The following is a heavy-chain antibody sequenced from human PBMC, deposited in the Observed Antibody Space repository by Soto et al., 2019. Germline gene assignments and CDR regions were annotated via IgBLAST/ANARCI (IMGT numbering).Heavy chain of an antibody. J-gene: IGHJ6*02. Sequence: PGGSLRLSCAASGFTFSSYSMNWVRQAPGKGLEWVSYISSSSSTIYYADSVKGRFTISRDNAKNSLYLQMNSLRDEDTAVYYCARDGDSSYYYYGMDVWGQGTTVTVSS. D-gene: IGHD2-21*01. CDR2: ISSSSSTI. CDR1: GFTFSSYS. CDR3: ARDGDSSYYYYGMDV. V-gene: IGHV3-48*02.